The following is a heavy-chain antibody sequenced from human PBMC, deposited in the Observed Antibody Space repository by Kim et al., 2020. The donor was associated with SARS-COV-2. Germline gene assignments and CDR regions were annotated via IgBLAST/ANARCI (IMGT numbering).Heavy chain of an antibody. CDR2: INPSGGST. D-gene: IGHD6-13*01. CDR3: ARDRSSSWYLSSEYFQH. J-gene: IGHJ1*01. CDR1: GYTFTSYY. V-gene: IGHV1-46*01. Sequence: ASVKVSCKASGYTFTSYYMHWVRQAPGQGLEWMGIINPSGGSTSYAQKFQGRVTMTRDTSTSTVYMELSSLRSEDTAVYYCARDRSSSWYLSSEYFQHWGQGTLVTVSS.